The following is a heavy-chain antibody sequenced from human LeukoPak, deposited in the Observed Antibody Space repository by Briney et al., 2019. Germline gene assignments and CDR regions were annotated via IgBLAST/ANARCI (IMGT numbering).Heavy chain of an antibody. Sequence: GGSLRLSCAASGFTFSSYAMRWVRQAPGKGLEWVAVISYDGSNKYYADSVKGRFTISRDNSKNTLYLQMNSLRAEDTAVYYCARDYYDSSGYYYYYYYYGMDVWGQGTTVTVSS. D-gene: IGHD3-22*01. CDR2: ISYDGSNK. J-gene: IGHJ6*02. V-gene: IGHV3-30-3*01. CDR3: ARDYYDSSGYYYYYYYYGMDV. CDR1: GFTFSSYA.